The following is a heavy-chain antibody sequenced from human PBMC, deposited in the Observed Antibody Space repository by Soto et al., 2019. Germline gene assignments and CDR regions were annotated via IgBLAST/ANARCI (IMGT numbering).Heavy chain of an antibody. CDR1: GGTFSSYA. Sequence: QVQLVQSGAEVKKPGSSVKVSCKASGGTFSSYAISWVRQAPGQGLEWMGGIIPIFGTANYAQKFQGRVTITADESTSTAYMELSSLRSEDTAVYYCASQGREATVTTFRPYYYYGMDVWGQGTTVTVSS. CDR3: ASQGREATVTTFRPYYYYGMDV. D-gene: IGHD4-17*01. J-gene: IGHJ6*02. CDR2: IIPIFGTA. V-gene: IGHV1-69*01.